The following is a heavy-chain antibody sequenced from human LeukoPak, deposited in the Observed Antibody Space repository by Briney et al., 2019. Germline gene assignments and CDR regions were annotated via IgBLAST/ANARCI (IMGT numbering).Heavy chain of an antibody. J-gene: IGHJ4*02. D-gene: IGHD5-18*01. V-gene: IGHV3-23*01. Sequence: TGGSLRLSCAASGFTFSSYAMSWVRQAPGKWLEWVSRTSAGGDSTYYADSVKGRFTISRDNSKSTLYLQMNSQRAEDTAVYYGEKSLGYSYGYLDYWGQGTLVTVSS. CDR1: GFTFSSYA. CDR3: EKSLGYSYGYLDY. CDR2: TSAGGDST.